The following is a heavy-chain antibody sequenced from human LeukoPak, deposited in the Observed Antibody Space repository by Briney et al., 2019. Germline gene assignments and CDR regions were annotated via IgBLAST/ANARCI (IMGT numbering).Heavy chain of an antibody. CDR1: GGSISSGGYY. D-gene: IGHD4-17*01. CDR2: IYASGST. J-gene: IGHJ4*02. CDR3: AREGRSGDYEGY. Sequence: SETLSLTCTVSGGSISSGGYYWSWIRQHPGKGLEWIGRIYASGSTNYNPSLRSRVSMSVDTSKNQISLQLTSVSAADTALYYCAREGRSGDYEGYWGQGVLVTVSS. V-gene: IGHV4-61*08.